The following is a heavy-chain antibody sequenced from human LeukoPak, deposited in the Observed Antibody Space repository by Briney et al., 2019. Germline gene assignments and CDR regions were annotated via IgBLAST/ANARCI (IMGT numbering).Heavy chain of an antibody. J-gene: IGHJ4*02. V-gene: IGHV1-69*04. CDR3: ARYYDSSGYTFDY. CDR1: GGTFSSYA. CDR2: IIPILGIA. Sequence: SSVKVSCKASGGTFSSYAISWVRQAPGQGLEWMGRIIPILGIANYAQKFQGRVTITADKSTSTAYMELSSLRSEDTAVYYCARYYDSSGYTFDYWGQGTLFTVSS. D-gene: IGHD3-22*01.